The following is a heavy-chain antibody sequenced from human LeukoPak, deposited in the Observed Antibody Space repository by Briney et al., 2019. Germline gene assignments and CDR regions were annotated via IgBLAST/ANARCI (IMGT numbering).Heavy chain of an antibody. CDR3: AKAPFIVATGEEDY. D-gene: IGHD5-12*01. J-gene: IGHJ4*02. Sequence: GGSLRLSCAASGFTFSSYAMSWVRQAPGKGLEWVSAISGSGGSTYSADSVKGRFTISRDNSKNTLYLQMNSLRAEDTAVYYCAKAPFIVATGEEDYWGQGTLATVSS. CDR2: ISGSGGST. CDR1: GFTFSSYA. V-gene: IGHV3-23*01.